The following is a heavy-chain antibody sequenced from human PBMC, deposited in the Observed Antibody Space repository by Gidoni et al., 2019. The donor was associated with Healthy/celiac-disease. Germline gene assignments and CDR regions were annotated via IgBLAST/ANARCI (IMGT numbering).Heavy chain of an antibody. V-gene: IGHV3-33*01. CDR2: IWYDGSNK. CDR1: GFPFSSYG. J-gene: IGHJ2*01. D-gene: IGHD6-13*01. Sequence: QVQLVESGGGVVQPGRSLRPSCAASGFPFSSYGMHWVRQAPRKGLEWVAVIWYDGSNKYYADSVKGRFTISRDNSKNTLYLQMNSLRAEDTAAYYCARPRGTAGTGWYFDLWGRGTLVTVSS. CDR3: ARPRGTAGTGWYFDL.